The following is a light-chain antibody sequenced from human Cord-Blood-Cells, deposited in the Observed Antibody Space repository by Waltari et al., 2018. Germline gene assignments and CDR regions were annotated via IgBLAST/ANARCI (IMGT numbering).Light chain of an antibody. CDR2: DVS. V-gene: IGLV2-14*01. J-gene: IGLJ3*02. CDR1: SSDVGGYNY. CDR3: SSYTSSSTWV. Sequence: SALTQPAAVSGSPGQSITISCTGTSSDVGGYNYVSWYQQHPGKAPTPMIYDVSNRPSGVSNRCSGSKSANTASLTISGLQAEDVADYYCSSYTSSSTWVFGGGTKLTVL.